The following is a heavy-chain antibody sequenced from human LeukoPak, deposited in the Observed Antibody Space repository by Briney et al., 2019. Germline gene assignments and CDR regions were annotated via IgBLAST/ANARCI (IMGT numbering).Heavy chain of an antibody. V-gene: IGHV1-2*02. CDR2: INPNSGGT. D-gene: IGHD3-10*01. Sequence: ASVKVSCKASGYTFTGYYMHWVRQAPGQGLEWMGWINPNSGGTNYAQKFQGRVTMTRDTSISTAYMELSRLRSDDTAVYYCAREDYYGSGSYYLDSIPGGDWFDPWGQGTLVTVSS. CDR1: GYTFTGYY. CDR3: AREDYYGSGSYYLDSIPGGDWFDP. J-gene: IGHJ5*02.